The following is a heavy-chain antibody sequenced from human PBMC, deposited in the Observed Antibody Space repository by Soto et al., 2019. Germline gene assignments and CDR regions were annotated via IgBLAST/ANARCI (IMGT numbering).Heavy chain of an antibody. D-gene: IGHD2-2*01. Sequence: QVQLVQSGAEVKKPGSSVKVSCKASGGTFSSDAISWVRQAPGQGLEWMGGIIAISGTANYAQKFQGRVTITADESTSTAYMELSNLRSEDTAVYYCARSQGSSTSLEIYYYYYYGMDVWGQGTTVTVSS. V-gene: IGHV1-69*01. CDR2: IIAISGTA. CDR1: GGTFSSDA. CDR3: ARSQGSSTSLEIYYYYYYGMDV. J-gene: IGHJ6*02.